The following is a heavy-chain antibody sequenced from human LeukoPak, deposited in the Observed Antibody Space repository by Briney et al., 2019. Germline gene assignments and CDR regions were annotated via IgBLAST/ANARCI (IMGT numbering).Heavy chain of an antibody. J-gene: IGHJ4*02. Sequence: GGSLRLSCAASGFPFSNYAMTWIRKPPGTGMELVSGISDSGDRTYYADSVKGRFTISRDNSKNMLYLQTNSLRVEDTALYYCAKGLGTSGYHDYWGQGTLVTVSS. CDR3: AKGLGTSGYHDY. V-gene: IGHV3-23*01. CDR2: ISDSGDRT. CDR1: GFPFSNYA. D-gene: IGHD3-22*01.